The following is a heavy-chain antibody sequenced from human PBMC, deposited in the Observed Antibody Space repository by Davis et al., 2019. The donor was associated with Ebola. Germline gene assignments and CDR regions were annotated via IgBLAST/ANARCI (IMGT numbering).Heavy chain of an antibody. J-gene: IGHJ6*02. CDR2: IYYSGST. D-gene: IGHD6-13*01. Sequence: SETLSLTCAVSGGSISSSNWWSWVRQPPGKGLEWIGSIYYSGSTYYNPSLKSRVTISVDTSKNQFSLKLSSVTAEDTAVYYCARVLYSKLPRPNYYYGMDVWGQGTTVTVSS. V-gene: IGHV4-39*01. CDR1: GGSISSSNW. CDR3: ARVLYSKLPRPNYYYGMDV.